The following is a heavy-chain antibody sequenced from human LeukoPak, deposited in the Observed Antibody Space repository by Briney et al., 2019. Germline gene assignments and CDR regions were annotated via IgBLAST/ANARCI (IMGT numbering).Heavy chain of an antibody. Sequence: PSETLSLTCTVSGGSISSSSYSWGWIRQPPGKGLEWIGSIYYSGSTYYNPSLKSRVTISVDTSKNQFSLKLSSVTAADTAVYYCAREETNYDILTGYSHGAFDIWGQGTMVTVSS. CDR3: AREETNYDILTGYSHGAFDI. V-gene: IGHV4-39*07. J-gene: IGHJ3*02. CDR1: GGSISSSSYS. CDR2: IYYSGST. D-gene: IGHD3-9*01.